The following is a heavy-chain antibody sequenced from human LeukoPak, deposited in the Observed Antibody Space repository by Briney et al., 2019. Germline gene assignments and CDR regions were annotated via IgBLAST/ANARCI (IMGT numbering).Heavy chain of an antibody. CDR2: INPNSGGT. V-gene: IGHV1-2*02. J-gene: IGHJ5*02. CDR1: GYTFTGYY. CDR3: ARDLGSMVRGGNWFDP. Sequence: GASVKVSCKASGYTFTGYYMHWVRQAPGQGLEWMGWINPNSGGTNYAQKFQGRVTMTRDTSISTAYMELSRLRSDDTAVYYCARDLGSMVRGGNWFDPWGQGTLVTVSS. D-gene: IGHD3-10*01.